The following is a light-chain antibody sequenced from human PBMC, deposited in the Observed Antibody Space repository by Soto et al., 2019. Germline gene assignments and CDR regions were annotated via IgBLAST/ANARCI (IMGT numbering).Light chain of an antibody. CDR2: DAS. V-gene: IGKV1-5*01. Sequence: DIQMTQSPSTLSASVGDRVSIACRASQMISTWLAWYQQKPGKAPRLLIYDASNLQRGVPSRFSGSGSGTEFTLTINSLQPDDFATYYCQQYSVYWTFGQGTKVDI. J-gene: IGKJ1*01. CDR1: QMISTW. CDR3: QQYSVYWT.